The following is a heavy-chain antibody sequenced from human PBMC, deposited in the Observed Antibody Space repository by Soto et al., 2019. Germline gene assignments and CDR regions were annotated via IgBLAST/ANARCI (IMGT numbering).Heavy chain of an antibody. V-gene: IGHV3-7*03. CDR2: IKQDGSER. Sequence: PGGSLRLSCVASGFTFTDYWMSWVRQAPGMGLEWVANIKQDGSERYYVDSVKGRFTISRDNAKNTLYLQMNSLRPEDTAVYYCALHWSGYYDYGYYMDVWGKGTTVTVSS. CDR3: ALHWSGYYDYGYYMDV. D-gene: IGHD3-3*01. J-gene: IGHJ6*03. CDR1: GFTFTDYW.